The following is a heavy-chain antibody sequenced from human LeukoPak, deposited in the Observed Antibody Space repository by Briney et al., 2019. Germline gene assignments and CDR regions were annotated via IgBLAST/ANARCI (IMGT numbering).Heavy chain of an antibody. V-gene: IGHV4-59*01. J-gene: IGHJ3*02. D-gene: IGHD3-3*01. Sequence: PPETLSLTCTVSGGSISSYYWSWIRQPPGKGLEWIGYIYYSGSTNYNTSLKSRVTISVDTTKNQFSLKLSSVTAADTAVYYCAISIPYYDFWSGYSQPGAFDIWGQGTMVTVSS. CDR2: IYYSGST. CDR1: GGSISSYY. CDR3: AISIPYYDFWSGYSQPGAFDI.